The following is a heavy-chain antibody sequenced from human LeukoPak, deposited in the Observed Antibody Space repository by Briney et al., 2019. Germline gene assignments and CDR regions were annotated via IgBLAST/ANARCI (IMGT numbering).Heavy chain of an antibody. J-gene: IGHJ5*02. CDR2: ISAYNGNT. Sequence: ASVKVSCKASGYTFTSYGISWVRQAPGQGLEWMGWISAYNGNTNYAQKLQGRVTITTDESTSTAYMELSSLRSEDTAVYYCARASGYSGYDWYHWGQGTLVTVSS. D-gene: IGHD5-12*01. CDR3: ARASGYSGYDWYH. CDR1: GYTFTSYG. V-gene: IGHV1-18*01.